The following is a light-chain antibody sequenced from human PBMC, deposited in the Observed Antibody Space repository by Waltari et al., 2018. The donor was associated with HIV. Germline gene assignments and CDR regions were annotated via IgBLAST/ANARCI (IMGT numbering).Light chain of an antibody. Sequence: QTVLTQPPSVSGAPGQTVTISCTGSSSNIGAGHDVNWYQHLPGTAPKLLIYGNTNRPSGVPDRFSGSKSGTSASLAITGLQAEDESDYYCQSYDSSLRGSVFGGGTKLTVL. J-gene: IGLJ2*01. CDR2: GNT. CDR1: SSNIGAGHD. V-gene: IGLV1-40*01. CDR3: QSYDSSLRGSV.